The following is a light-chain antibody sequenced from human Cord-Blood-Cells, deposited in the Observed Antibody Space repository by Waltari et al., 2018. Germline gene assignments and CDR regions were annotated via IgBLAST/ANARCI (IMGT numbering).Light chain of an antibody. CDR2: KAS. V-gene: IGKV1-5*03. CDR3: QQDNSYPYS. J-gene: IGKJ2*03. CDR1: QSIISW. Sequence: DIQMTQSPSTLSPSVGDRVAITCRASQSIISWLAWYPQKPGKAPKLLIYKASSLASGVPSRFSGSGSGTEFTLNISSLQPDDFATYYCQQDNSYPYSFGQGTKLEIK.